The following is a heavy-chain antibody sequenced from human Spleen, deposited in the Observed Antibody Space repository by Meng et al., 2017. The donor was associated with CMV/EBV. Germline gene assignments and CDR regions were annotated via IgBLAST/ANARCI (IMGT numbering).Heavy chain of an antibody. CDR1: GDTFINNA. Sequence: SVKVSCKASGDTFINNAISWVRQAPGQRPEWMGGIIPDVGTPDYAENFQGRVTMTTGESTSTAYMEMSSLRSDDTAVYYCATGGYDGSYYYGLEVWGQGTTVTVS. CDR2: IIPDVGTP. J-gene: IGHJ6*02. D-gene: IGHD5-12*01. CDR3: ATGGYDGSYYYGLEV. V-gene: IGHV1-69*05.